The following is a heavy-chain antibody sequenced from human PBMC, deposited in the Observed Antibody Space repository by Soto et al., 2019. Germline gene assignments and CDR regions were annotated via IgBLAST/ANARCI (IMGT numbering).Heavy chain of an antibody. CDR1: GFTFSDYY. Sequence: GSLRLSCAASGFTFSDYYMSWVRQAPGKGLEWISYISSSGSYTNYADSVTGRFTISRDNAKNSMFLQMNSLRDEDTAVYYCARLVDYGGNSVSGWFDPWGQGTLVTVSS. J-gene: IGHJ5*02. CDR2: ISSSGSYT. D-gene: IGHD4-17*01. CDR3: ARLVDYGGNSVSGWFDP. V-gene: IGHV3-11*06.